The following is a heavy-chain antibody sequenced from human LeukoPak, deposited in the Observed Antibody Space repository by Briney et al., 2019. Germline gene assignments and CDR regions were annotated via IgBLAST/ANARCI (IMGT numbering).Heavy chain of an antibody. Sequence: SETLSLTCIGSGGSISSYCWSWIRQPPGKGLEWIGYIYYSGSTNYNPSLKSRVTISVDTSKNQFYLKLSSVTAADTAVYYCARSSIGSYSTPFDYWGQGTLVTVSS. CDR1: GGSISSYC. V-gene: IGHV4-59*08. D-gene: IGHD1-26*01. CDR2: IYYSGST. J-gene: IGHJ4*02. CDR3: ARSSIGSYSTPFDY.